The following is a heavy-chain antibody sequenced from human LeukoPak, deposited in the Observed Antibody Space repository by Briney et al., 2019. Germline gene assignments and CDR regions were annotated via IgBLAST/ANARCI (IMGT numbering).Heavy chain of an antibody. CDR3: ARGIQRWLQLSDDGFDI. V-gene: IGHV4-39*07. Sequence: SETLSLTCTVSGGSISSSSYYWGWIRQPPGKGLEWIGSIYYSGSTYYNPSLKSRVTISVDTSKNQFSLKLSSVTAADTAVYYCARGIQRWLQLSDDGFDIWGQGTMVTVSS. CDR1: GGSISSSSYY. J-gene: IGHJ3*02. CDR2: IYYSGST. D-gene: IGHD5-24*01.